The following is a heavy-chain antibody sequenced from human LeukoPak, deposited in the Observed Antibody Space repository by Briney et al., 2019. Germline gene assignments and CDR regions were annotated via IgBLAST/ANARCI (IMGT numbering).Heavy chain of an antibody. CDR2: INPSGGST. Sequence: GASVTVSCKASGYTFTNYYMHWVRQAPGQGLEWMGIINPSGGSTSYAQKFQGRVTMTRDTSTSTVYMELSSLRSEDTAVYYCARDLQWLESVPTVLGFWGQGTLVTVSS. CDR1: GYTFTNYY. J-gene: IGHJ4*02. CDR3: ARDLQWLESVPTVLGF. V-gene: IGHV1-46*01. D-gene: IGHD6-19*01.